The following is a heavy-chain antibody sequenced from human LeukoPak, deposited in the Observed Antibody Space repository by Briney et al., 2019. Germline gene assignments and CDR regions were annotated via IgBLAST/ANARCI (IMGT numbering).Heavy chain of an antibody. V-gene: IGHV1-18*01. Sequence: ASVKVSCKASGYTFTSYGISWVRQAPGQGLEWMGWISAYNGNTNYAQKLQGRVTMPTDTSTSTAYMELRSLRSDDTAVYYCARDVGIVVVTGGDNYWGQGTLVTVSS. D-gene: IGHD2-21*01. CDR1: GYTFTSYG. CDR3: ARDVGIVVVTGGDNY. CDR2: ISAYNGNT. J-gene: IGHJ4*02.